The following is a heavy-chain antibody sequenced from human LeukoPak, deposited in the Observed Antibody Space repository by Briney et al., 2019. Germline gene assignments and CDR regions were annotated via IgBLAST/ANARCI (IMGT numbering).Heavy chain of an antibody. Sequence: ASVKVSCKASGGTFSSYAISWVRQAPGQGLEWMGGIIPIFGTANYAQRFQGRVTITADESTSTAYMELSSLRSEDTAVYYCARISVGIAPLWGQGTLVTVSS. CDR3: ARISVGIAPL. CDR1: GGTFSSYA. J-gene: IGHJ4*02. V-gene: IGHV1-69*13. CDR2: IIPIFGTA. D-gene: IGHD2-21*01.